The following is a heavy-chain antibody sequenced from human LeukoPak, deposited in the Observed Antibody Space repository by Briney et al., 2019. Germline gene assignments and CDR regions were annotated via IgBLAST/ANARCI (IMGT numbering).Heavy chain of an antibody. D-gene: IGHD3-10*01. J-gene: IGHJ1*01. Sequence: GATVKVSCKASGYTFTGFCIHWVRQPPGQGREWMGWLNSNCCGKNYAQNGQGRVTMTRDTSISTGYMELSRLRSDDTAGYYCARDLDYYSGSGSYYNGDPVFQHWGQGTLVTVSS. CDR3: ARDLDYYSGSGSYYNGDPVFQH. V-gene: IGHV1-2*02. CDR1: GYTFTGFC. CDR2: LNSNCCGK.